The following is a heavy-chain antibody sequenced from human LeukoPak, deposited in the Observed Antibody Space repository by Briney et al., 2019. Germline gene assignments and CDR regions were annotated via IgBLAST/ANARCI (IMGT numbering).Heavy chain of an antibody. J-gene: IGHJ4*02. CDR1: GFTLSTYS. CDR2: ISRSSSSI. D-gene: IGHD3-22*01. Sequence: GGSLRLSCAASGFTLSTYSMYWVRQAPGKGLEWVSSISRSSSSINYADSVKGRFTISRDNAKNSLYLQMNSLRAEDTAVYFCATMYYSDRSGYYDFDYWGQGTLVTVSS. V-gene: IGHV3-21*01. CDR3: ATMYYSDRSGYYDFDY.